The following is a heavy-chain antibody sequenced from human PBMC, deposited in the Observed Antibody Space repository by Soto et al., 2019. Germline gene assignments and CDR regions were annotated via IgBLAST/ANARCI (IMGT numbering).Heavy chain of an antibody. V-gene: IGHV1-46*01. Sequence: ASVNVACKASVYTFTSYYMQWVRLAPGQGVEWMGIINPSGGSTSYAQKFQGRVTITADESTSTAYMELSSLGSEDTAVYYCASDYYDSSGYYYYYYGMDVWGQGTTVTVSS. D-gene: IGHD3-22*01. CDR3: ASDYYDSSGYYYYYYGMDV. CDR2: INPSGGST. J-gene: IGHJ6*02. CDR1: VYTFTSYY.